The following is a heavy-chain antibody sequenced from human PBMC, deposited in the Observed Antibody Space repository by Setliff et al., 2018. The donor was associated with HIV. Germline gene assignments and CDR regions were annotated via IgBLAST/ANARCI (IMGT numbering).Heavy chain of an antibody. J-gene: IGHJ5*02. D-gene: IGHD3-3*01. CDR2: IYYTGRT. CDR1: GGSISTYY. V-gene: IGHV4-59*01. Sequence: TLSLTCTVSGGSISTYYWSWIRQAPGRGLEWIGYIYYTGRTNYDPSLRSRVTMSLDSSKKQFSLKLSSVTAADTAVYFCARDVGGFTVFAVPRGGFDPWGQGTLVTVSS. CDR3: ARDVGGFTVFAVPRGGFDP.